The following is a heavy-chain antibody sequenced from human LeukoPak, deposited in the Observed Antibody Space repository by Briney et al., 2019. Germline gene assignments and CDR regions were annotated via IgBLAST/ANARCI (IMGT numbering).Heavy chain of an antibody. D-gene: IGHD3-3*01. Sequence: SVKVSCKASGGTFSSYAISWVRQAPGQGLGWMGGIIPIFGTANYAQKFQGRVTITADESTSTAYMELSSLRSEDTAVYYCARSGNFWSGYYQFDYWGQGTLVTVSS. V-gene: IGHV1-69*13. CDR2: IIPIFGTA. CDR1: GGTFSSYA. J-gene: IGHJ4*02. CDR3: ARSGNFWSGYYQFDY.